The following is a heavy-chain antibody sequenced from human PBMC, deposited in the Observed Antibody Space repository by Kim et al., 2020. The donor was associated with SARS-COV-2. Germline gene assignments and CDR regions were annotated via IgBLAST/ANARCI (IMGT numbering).Heavy chain of an antibody. J-gene: IGHJ6*02. CDR2: MNPNSGNT. Sequence: ASVKVSCKASGYTFTSYDINWVRQATGQGLEWMGWMNPNSGNTGYAQKFQGRVTMTRNTSISTAYMELSSLRSKDTAVYYCARAPSLLWFGELLPYYYYGMDVWGQGTTVTVSS. CDR1: GYTFTSYD. D-gene: IGHD3-10*01. CDR3: ARAPSLLWFGELLPYYYYGMDV. V-gene: IGHV1-8*01.